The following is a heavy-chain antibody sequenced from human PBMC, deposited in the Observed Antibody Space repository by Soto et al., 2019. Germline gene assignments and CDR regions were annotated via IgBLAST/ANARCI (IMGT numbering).Heavy chain of an antibody. D-gene: IGHD2-15*01. Sequence: KTSETLSLTCTVSGASISTYYWSWIRQPPGKGLEWIGYISYSGSTNYNPSLKSRVTISFDASKNEISLQVRSATAADAAVYYCARDLKEYCSDGKCNWFDPWGQETLVTVSS. CDR3: ARDLKEYCSDGKCNWFDP. CDR1: GASISTYY. CDR2: ISYSGST. J-gene: IGHJ5*02. V-gene: IGHV4-59*01.